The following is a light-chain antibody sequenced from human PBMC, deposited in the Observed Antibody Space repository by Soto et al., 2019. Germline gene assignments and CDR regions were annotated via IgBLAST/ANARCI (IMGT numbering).Light chain of an antibody. CDR3: QSYDSSLSGLV. Sequence: QSVLTQPPSVSGAPGQRVTISCPGSSSNIGAGYDVHWYQQLPGTAPKLLIYGNSNRPSGVPDRFSGSKSGTSASLAITGLQAEDEADYYCQSYDSSLSGLVFGTGTKVTVL. J-gene: IGLJ1*01. CDR2: GNS. CDR1: SSNIGAGYD. V-gene: IGLV1-40*01.